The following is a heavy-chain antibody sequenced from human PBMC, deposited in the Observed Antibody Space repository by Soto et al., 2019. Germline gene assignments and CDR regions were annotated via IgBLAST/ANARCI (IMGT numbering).Heavy chain of an antibody. CDR1: GFTFSSNW. Sequence: GGSLRLSCAASGFTFSSNWMHWVRQAPGKGLVWLSRINNDGSSTRYAGSVKGRFTISRDNAKNTLHLQMDSLRAEDTAVYYCARTFITCSGSGSYFHDGFDIWGQGTMVTVSS. CDR3: ARTFITCSGSGSYFHDGFDI. V-gene: IGHV3-74*01. J-gene: IGHJ3*02. CDR2: INNDGSST. D-gene: IGHD3-10*01.